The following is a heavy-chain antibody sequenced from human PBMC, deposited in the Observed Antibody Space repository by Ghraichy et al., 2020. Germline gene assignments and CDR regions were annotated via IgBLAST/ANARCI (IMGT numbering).Heavy chain of an antibody. J-gene: IGHJ4*02. CDR3: ATYSSSGPY. CDR1: GFTVSSTY. Sequence: GGSLRLSCAASGFTVSSTYMSWLRQAPGKGLEWVSLIYGGGATYYADSVKGRFTISRDNSKSTLFLQMNSLRAEDTAVYYCATYSSSGPYWGQGTLVTVSS. CDR2: IYGGGAT. D-gene: IGHD6-6*01. V-gene: IGHV3-53*01.